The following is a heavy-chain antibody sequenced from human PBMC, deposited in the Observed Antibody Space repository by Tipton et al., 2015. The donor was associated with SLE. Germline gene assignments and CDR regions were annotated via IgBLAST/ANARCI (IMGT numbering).Heavy chain of an antibody. D-gene: IGHD4-17*01. CDR3: ARDQAYGDSYDAFDI. J-gene: IGHJ3*02. CDR1: GVSISSGSYY. Sequence: TLSLTCTVSGVSISSGSYYWSWIRQPAGKGLEWIGYIYTSGSTNYNPSLKSRVTISVDTSKNQFPLKLSSVTAADTAVYYCARDQAYGDSYDAFDIWGQGTMVTVSS. CDR2: IYTSGST. V-gene: IGHV4-61*09.